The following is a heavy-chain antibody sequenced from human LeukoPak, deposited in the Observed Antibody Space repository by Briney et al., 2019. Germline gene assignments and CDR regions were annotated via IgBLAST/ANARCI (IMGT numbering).Heavy chain of an antibody. Sequence: SETLSLTCAVSGGSFIGFHWNWIRQSPTKGLEWIGEINHSGSTNYNPSLKSRVTISVDTSKNQFSLRLRSVTAADTAVYYCARDSTTVIAVSYYFDFWGQGTQVTVSS. J-gene: IGHJ4*02. V-gene: IGHV4-34*01. CDR1: GGSFIGFH. CDR2: INHSGST. CDR3: ARDSTTVIAVSYYFDF. D-gene: IGHD2-15*01.